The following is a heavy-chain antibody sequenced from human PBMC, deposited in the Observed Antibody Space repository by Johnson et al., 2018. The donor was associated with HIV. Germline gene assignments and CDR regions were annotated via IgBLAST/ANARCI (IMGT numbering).Heavy chain of an antibody. CDR3: AKGGSGTTRIRAQKGAFDI. CDR2: ISGSGGTT. Sequence: VQLVESGGGLVQSGRSLRLSCVASGFTFEDYAMHWVRQAPGKGLEWVSGISGSGGTTYCADSVKGRFTISRDNSKNTLYLQMNSLRAEDTAVYYCAKGGSGTTRIRAQKGAFDIWGQGTMVTVSS. CDR1: GFTFEDYA. D-gene: IGHD6-19*01. V-gene: IGHV3-23*04. J-gene: IGHJ3*02.